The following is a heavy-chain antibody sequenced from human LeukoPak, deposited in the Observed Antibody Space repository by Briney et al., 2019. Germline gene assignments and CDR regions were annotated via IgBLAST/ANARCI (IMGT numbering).Heavy chain of an antibody. CDR3: AREGGFCSSTSCQVYFYCGMDV. CDR1: GGSMSSGDYS. J-gene: IGHJ6*02. V-gene: IGHV4-30-4*01. Sequence: SQTLSLTCTVSGGSMSSGDYSWSWVRQPPGKGLEWIGYIHYSGTTYYNPSLKSRVTISEDTSKNQFSLKLSSVTAADTAVYYCAREGGFCSSTSCQVYFYCGMDVWGRGTSVTVSS. D-gene: IGHD2-2*01. CDR2: IHYSGTT.